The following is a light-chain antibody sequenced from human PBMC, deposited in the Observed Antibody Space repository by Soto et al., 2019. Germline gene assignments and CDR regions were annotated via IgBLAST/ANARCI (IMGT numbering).Light chain of an antibody. CDR2: KAS. V-gene: IGKV1-5*03. CDR3: QQYNSYSWT. CDR1: QSVSFW. Sequence: DIQMTQSPSTLSASVGDRLTITCRASQSVSFWLAWYQQKPGKAPKLLIYKASSLESGVPSRFSGSGSGTEFTLTISSLQPDDFATYYCQQYNSYSWTFGQGTKVEIK. J-gene: IGKJ1*01.